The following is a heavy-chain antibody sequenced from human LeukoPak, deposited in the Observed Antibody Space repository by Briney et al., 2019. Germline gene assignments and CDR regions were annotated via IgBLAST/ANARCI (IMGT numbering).Heavy chain of an antibody. V-gene: IGHV3-66*02. D-gene: IGHD3-3*01. CDR2: IYSGADT. J-gene: IGHJ4*02. CDR1: GFPVRSNY. Sequence: PGGSLRLSCAASGFPVRSNYMSWVRQAPGKGLEWVSVIYSGADTYYAESVKGRFTISRDNSKNTLYLQMNSLRAEDTAVYYCARGPYELRFLEWSPPTDYWGQGTLVTVSS. CDR3: ARGPYELRFLEWSPPTDY.